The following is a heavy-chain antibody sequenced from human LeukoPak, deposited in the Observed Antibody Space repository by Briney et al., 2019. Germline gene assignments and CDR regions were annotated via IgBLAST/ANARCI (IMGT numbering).Heavy chain of an antibody. D-gene: IGHD3-10*01. V-gene: IGHV3-23*01. J-gene: IGHJ6*03. CDR2: ISGSGGST. CDR3: AKAGEQGYYGSGRPLADYYYMDI. Sequence: GGPLRLSWAAPGFTFSSHAMSWVRHAPGKGLEWVSAISGSGGSTYYADSVKGRFTISRDNSKNTLYLQMNSLSAEDTAVYYCAKAGEQGYYGSGRPLADYYYMDIWGKGTTVTVCS. CDR1: GFTFSSHA.